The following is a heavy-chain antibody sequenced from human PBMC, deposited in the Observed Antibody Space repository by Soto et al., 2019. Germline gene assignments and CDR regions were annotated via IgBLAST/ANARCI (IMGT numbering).Heavy chain of an antibody. CDR3: ARWELTGVWYYYYGMDV. Sequence: GGSLRLSCAASGFTFSSYGMHWVRQAPGKGLEWVAVIWYDGSNKYYADPVKGRFTISRDNSKNTLYLQMNSLRAEDTAVYYCARWELTGVWYYYYGMDVWGQGTTVTVSS. J-gene: IGHJ6*02. CDR2: IWYDGSNK. CDR1: GFTFSSYG. D-gene: IGHD7-27*01. V-gene: IGHV3-33*01.